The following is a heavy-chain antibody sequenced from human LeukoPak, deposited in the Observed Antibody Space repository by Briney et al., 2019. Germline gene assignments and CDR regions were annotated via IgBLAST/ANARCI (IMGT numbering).Heavy chain of an antibody. V-gene: IGHV3-23*01. J-gene: IGHJ4*02. Sequence: GGSLRLSCAASGFTFNTYAMNWVRQAPGKGLEWVSVIIGNGGDIHYAGSVRGRFTTSRDNSKNTLYLQMNSLRVEDTAVYYCAKDRIPDGRYSIDFWGPGTLVTVSS. CDR3: AKDRIPDGRYSIDF. CDR2: IIGNGGDI. CDR1: GFTFNTYA. D-gene: IGHD5-24*01.